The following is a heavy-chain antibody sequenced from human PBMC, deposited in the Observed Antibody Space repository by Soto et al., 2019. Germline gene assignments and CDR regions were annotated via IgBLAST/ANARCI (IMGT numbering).Heavy chain of an antibody. D-gene: IGHD3-10*01. CDR1: GGSISSYY. CDR2: IYYSGST. Sequence: PSETLSLTCTVSGGSISSYYWSWIRQPPGKGLEWIGYIYYSGSTNYNPSLKSRVTISVDTSKNQFSLKLSSVTAADTAVYYCARASFNYYGSGSYSYYGMDVWGQGTTVTVSS. CDR3: ARASFNYYGSGSYSYYGMDV. J-gene: IGHJ6*02. V-gene: IGHV4-59*01.